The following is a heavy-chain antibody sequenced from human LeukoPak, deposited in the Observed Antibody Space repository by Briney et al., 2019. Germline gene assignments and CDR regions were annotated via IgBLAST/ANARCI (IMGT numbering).Heavy chain of an antibody. CDR1: GFTFSGYS. CDR3: ARDTYSSGWSAYWYFDL. V-gene: IGHV3-21*01. CDR2: ISSSSSYI. D-gene: IGHD6-19*01. J-gene: IGHJ2*01. Sequence: TGGSLRLSCAASGFTFSGYSMNWVRQAPGKGLEWVSSISSSSSYIYYADSVKGRFTISRDNAKNSLYLQMNSLRAEDTAVYYSARDTYSSGWSAYWYFDLWGRGTLVTVSS.